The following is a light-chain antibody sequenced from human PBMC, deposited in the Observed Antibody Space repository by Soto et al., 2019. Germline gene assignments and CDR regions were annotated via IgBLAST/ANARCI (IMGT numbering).Light chain of an antibody. J-gene: IGKJ1*01. CDR2: GAS. V-gene: IGKV3-20*01. Sequence: EIVLTQSPGTLSLSPGERATLSCRASQSVSNNYLAWYQQKPGHAPRLLIYGASNRATGIPDMFSGSGCGKDFTLTSSRLEHEYVAVYCCQQYGRSGTFGQGTKVEIK. CDR1: QSVSNNY. CDR3: QQYGRSGT.